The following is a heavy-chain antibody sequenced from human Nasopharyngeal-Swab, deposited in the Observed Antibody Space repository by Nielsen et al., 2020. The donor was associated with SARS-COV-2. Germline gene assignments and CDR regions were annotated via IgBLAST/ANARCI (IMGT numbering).Heavy chain of an antibody. CDR2: FDPEDGER. J-gene: IGHJ4*02. CDR1: GYTLTELS. CDR3: ATLYGGLLSGILPIDY. D-gene: IGHD3-3*01. Sequence: ASVKVSCKVSGYTLTELSMHWVRQAPGKGLEWMGGFDPEDGERIYAQKFHGRVSMTEDTSTDTAYMELSSLRSEDTAVYYCATLYGGLLSGILPIDYWGQGTLVTVSS. V-gene: IGHV1-24*01.